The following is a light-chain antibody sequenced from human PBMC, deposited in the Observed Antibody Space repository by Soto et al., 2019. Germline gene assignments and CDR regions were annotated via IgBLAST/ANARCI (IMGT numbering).Light chain of an antibody. CDR1: SSDVGGYNY. Sequence: QSVLTQHASVSGSPGQSITISCTGTSSDVGGYNYVSWYQQHPGKAPKLMIYDVSNRPLGVSNRFSGSKSGNTASLTISGLQAEDEADYYCSSYTSTNTHVFGTGTKLTVL. CDR2: DVS. V-gene: IGLV2-14*01. J-gene: IGLJ1*01. CDR3: SSYTSTNTHV.